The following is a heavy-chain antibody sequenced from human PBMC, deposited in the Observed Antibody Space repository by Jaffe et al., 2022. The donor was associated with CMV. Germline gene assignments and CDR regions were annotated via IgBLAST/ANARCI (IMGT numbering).Heavy chain of an antibody. Sequence: QVQLVQSGAEVKKPGASVKVSCKASGYTFTSYYMHWVRQAPGQGLEWMGIINPSGGSTSYAQKFQGRVTMTRDTSTSTVYMELSSLRSEDTAVYYCARGAQYCGGDCYNDGWFDPWGQGTLVTVSS. V-gene: IGHV1-46*01. CDR3: ARGAQYCGGDCYNDGWFDP. CDR2: INPSGGST. J-gene: IGHJ5*02. CDR1: GYTFTSYY. D-gene: IGHD2-21*02.